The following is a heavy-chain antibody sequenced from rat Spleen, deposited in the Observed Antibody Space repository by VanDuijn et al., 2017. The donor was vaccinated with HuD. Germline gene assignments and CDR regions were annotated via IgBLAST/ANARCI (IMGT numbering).Heavy chain of an antibody. CDR3: ASLNTNYYVMDD. J-gene: IGHJ4*01. Sequence: EVQLVESGGGLVQPGRSLKLSCAASGFTFSNYDMAWVRQAPTKGLEWVASISPSGGSTYYRDSVKGRFTVSRDNAKSTLYLQMDSLRSEDTATYYCASLNTNYYVMDDWGQGASVTVSS. CDR2: ISPSGGST. D-gene: IGHD1-10*01. V-gene: IGHV5-25*01. CDR1: GFTFSNYD.